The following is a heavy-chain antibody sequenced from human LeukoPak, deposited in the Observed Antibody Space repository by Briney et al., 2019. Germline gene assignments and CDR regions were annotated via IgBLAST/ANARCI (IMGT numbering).Heavy chain of an antibody. D-gene: IGHD6-19*01. CDR1: GYTFTSYG. CDR3: ARFSLIAVAGWSLDY. Sequence: ASVKVSCKASGYTFTSYGISWVRQAPGQGLEWMGWISAYNGNTNYAQKLQGRVTMTTDTSTSTAYMELRSLRSDDTAVCYCARFSLIAVAGWSLDYWGQGTLVTVSS. V-gene: IGHV1-18*01. CDR2: ISAYNGNT. J-gene: IGHJ4*02.